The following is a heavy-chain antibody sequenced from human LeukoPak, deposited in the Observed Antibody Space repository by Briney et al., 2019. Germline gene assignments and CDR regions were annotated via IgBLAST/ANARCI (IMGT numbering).Heavy chain of an antibody. CDR3: ARVVVAAHDAFDI. CDR1: GYTFTSYD. V-gene: IGHV1-8*03. CDR2: MNPNSGNT. D-gene: IGHD2-15*01. J-gene: IGHJ3*02. Sequence: ASVKVSCKASGYTFTSYDINWVRQATGQGLEWMGWMNPNSGNTGYAQKFQGRVTITRSTSISTAYMELSSLRSEDTAVYYCARVVVAAHDAFDIWGQGTMVTVSS.